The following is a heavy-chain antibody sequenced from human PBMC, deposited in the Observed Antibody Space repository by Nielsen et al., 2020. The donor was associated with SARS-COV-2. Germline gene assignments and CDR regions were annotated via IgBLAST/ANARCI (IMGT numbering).Heavy chain of an antibody. V-gene: IGHV4-59*01. Sequence: SLTCTVSGGSISSYYWSWIRQPPGKGLEWIGYIYYSGSTNYNPSLKSRVTISVDTSKNQFSLKLSSVTAADTAVYYCARDRLFNYPLDYWGQGTLVTVSS. D-gene: IGHD3-22*01. CDR1: GGSISSYY. CDR2: IYYSGST. CDR3: ARDRLFNYPLDY. J-gene: IGHJ4*02.